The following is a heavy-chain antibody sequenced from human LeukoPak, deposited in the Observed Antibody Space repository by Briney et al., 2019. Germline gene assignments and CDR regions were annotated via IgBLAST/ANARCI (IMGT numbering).Heavy chain of an antibody. J-gene: IGHJ4*02. V-gene: IGHV3-30*18. CDR1: GFTFSSYG. CDR3: AKDGYCYDSSGYYYLDY. CDR2: ISYDGSNK. D-gene: IGHD3-22*01. Sequence: HPGGSLRLSCAASGFTFSSYGMHWVRQAPGKGLEWVAVISYDGSNKYYADSVKGRFTISRDNSKNTRYLQMNSLRAEDTAVYYCAKDGYCYDSSGYYYLDYWGQGTLVTVSS.